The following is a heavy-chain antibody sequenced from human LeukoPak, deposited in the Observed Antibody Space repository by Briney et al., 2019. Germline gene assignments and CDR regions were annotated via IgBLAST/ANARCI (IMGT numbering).Heavy chain of an antibody. V-gene: IGHV4-59*11. J-gene: IGHJ4*02. CDR1: GGSMNSHY. Sequence: PSETLSLTCTVSGGSMNSHYWSWIRQPPGKGLEWIGYMLDTVTTKDNPSLKSRFTLSAGTSKNQFSLRLTSVTAADTAVYYCATIKRGNIYGYFDFWGQGILVTVSS. CDR3: ATIKRGNIYGYFDF. CDR2: MLDTVTT. D-gene: IGHD5-18*01.